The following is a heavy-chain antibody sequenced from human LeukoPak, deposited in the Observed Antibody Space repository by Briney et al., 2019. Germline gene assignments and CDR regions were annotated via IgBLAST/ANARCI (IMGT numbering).Heavy chain of an antibody. D-gene: IGHD3-10*01. Sequence: SQTPSLTCAISGDSVSSNSAAWNWIRQSPSRGLEWLGRTYYRSKWYNDYAVSVKSRITINPDTSKNQFSLKLSSVTAADTAVYYCARVRGLLWFGESLYYFDYWGQGTLVTVSS. CDR2: TYYRSKWYN. CDR1: GDSVSSNSAA. CDR3: ARVRGLLWFGESLYYFDY. J-gene: IGHJ4*02. V-gene: IGHV6-1*01.